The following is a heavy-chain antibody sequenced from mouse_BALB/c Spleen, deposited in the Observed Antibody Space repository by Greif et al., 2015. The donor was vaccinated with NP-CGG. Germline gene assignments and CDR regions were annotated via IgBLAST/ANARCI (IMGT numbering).Heavy chain of an antibody. CDR1: GFTFSDYY. CDR3: ARDGWDGGLYAMDY. CDR2: ISDGGSYT. V-gene: IGHV5-4*02. J-gene: IGHJ4*01. Sequence: EVKLVESGGGLVKPGGSLKLSCAASGFTFSDYYMYWVRQTPEKRLEWVATISDGGSYTYYPDSVKGRFTISRDNAKNNLYLQMSSLKSEDTAMYYCARDGWDGGLYAMDYWGQGTSVTVSS. D-gene: IGHD4-1*01.